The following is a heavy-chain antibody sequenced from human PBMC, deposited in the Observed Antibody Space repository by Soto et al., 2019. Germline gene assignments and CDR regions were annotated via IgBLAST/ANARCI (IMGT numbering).Heavy chain of an antibody. Sequence: QVQLVEYGGGVVQPGRSLRLSCAASGLTFSSYGMHWVRQAPGKGLGWVAVIGYDGSNRYYADSVKGRFTISRDNSKNTLYLQMNSLRAEDTAVYYCTSGISCWQEAFDIWGQGTMVTVAA. J-gene: IGHJ3*02. CDR1: GLTFSSYG. V-gene: IGHV3-33*01. CDR3: TSGISCWQEAFDI. D-gene: IGHD6-19*01. CDR2: IGYDGSNR.